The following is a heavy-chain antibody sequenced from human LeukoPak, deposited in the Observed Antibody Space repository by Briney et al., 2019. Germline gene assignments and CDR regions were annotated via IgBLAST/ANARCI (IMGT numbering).Heavy chain of an antibody. CDR3: ARGHYDFWSGYYTPQGGAFDI. D-gene: IGHD3-3*01. J-gene: IGHJ3*02. Sequence: SVKVSCKASGGTFSSYAISWVRQAPGQGLEWMGGIIPIFGTANYAQKFQGRVTITADESTSTAYMELSSLRSDDTAVYYCARGHYDFWSGYYTPQGGAFDIWGQGTMVTVSS. V-gene: IGHV1-69*13. CDR1: GGTFSSYA. CDR2: IIPIFGTA.